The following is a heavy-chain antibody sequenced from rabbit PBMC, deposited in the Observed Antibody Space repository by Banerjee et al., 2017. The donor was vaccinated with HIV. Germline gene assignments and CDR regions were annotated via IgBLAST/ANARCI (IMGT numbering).Heavy chain of an antibody. CDR3: ARENAGSGYNL. J-gene: IGHJ4*01. V-gene: IGHV1S40*01. D-gene: IGHD8-1*01. CDR2: IENGDGST. Sequence: QSLEESGGDLVKPGASLTLTCTASGFSFSSGYWICWVRQAPGKGLEWIACIENGDGSTDYASWAKGRFTISKTSSTTVTLQMTSLTAADTATYFCARENAGSGYNLWGPGTLVTVS. CDR1: GFSFSSGYW.